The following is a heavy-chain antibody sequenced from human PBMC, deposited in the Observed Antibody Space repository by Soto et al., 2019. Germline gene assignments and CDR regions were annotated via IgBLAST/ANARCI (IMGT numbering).Heavy chain of an antibody. CDR3: AIGGHVVVVTAALDY. CDR1: GDTFTDYY. D-gene: IGHD2-21*02. V-gene: IGHV1-46*01. CDR2: VNPSGGHT. Sequence: QVQLVQSGAEVKKPGASVKVSCKASGDTFTDYYIHWVRQAPGQGLEWMGTVNPSGGHTTYAQHFLGRVTMTRDTSTSTLYMDLTSLTSEDTAVYYCAIGGHVVVVTAALDYWGQGTLVTVSS. J-gene: IGHJ4*02.